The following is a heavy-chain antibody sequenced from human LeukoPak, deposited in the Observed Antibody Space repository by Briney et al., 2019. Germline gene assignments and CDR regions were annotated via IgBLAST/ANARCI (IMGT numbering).Heavy chain of an antibody. J-gene: IGHJ4*02. V-gene: IGHV3-7*05. CDR2: IIQDGSEK. CDR3: ARDSPGIMIFGVVTPN. CDR1: GXTFSSYA. D-gene: IGHD3-3*01. Sequence: GGSLRLSWAASGXTFSSYAMHWVRQAPGKGLEWVAKIIQDGSEKYYVDSVKGRFTISRDNAKNSLYLQMNSLRAEDTAVYYCARDSPGIMIFGVVTPNGGQGTLVTVSS.